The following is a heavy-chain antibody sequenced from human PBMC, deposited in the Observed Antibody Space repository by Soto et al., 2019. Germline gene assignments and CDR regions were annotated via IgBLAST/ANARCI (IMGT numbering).Heavy chain of an antibody. CDR3: ARDSGWPILNFDL. CDR2: ASYSGSEV. CDR1: GFDFSSYV. D-gene: IGHD3-10*01. Sequence: HPGGSLRLSCVASGFDFSSYVIHWVRQSPGKGLEWVASASYSGSEVFYADFAKGRFTVSKEISKKTAFLQMNALRHDDSAIYFCARDSGWPILNFDLWGQGTKVTVYS. V-gene: IGHV3-30*03. J-gene: IGHJ4*02.